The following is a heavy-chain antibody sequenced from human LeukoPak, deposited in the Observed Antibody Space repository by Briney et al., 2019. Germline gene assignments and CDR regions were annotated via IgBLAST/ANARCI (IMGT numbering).Heavy chain of an antibody. Sequence: SETLSLTCTVSGDSISRYHWSWIRQAPGKGLEWIGYIFYTGRTDYNPSLKSRVTISMDSSNNQFYLKLNSVTTADAALYYCGRGQRSYLRAVDDWGPGIPVTVSS. CDR1: GDSISRYH. D-gene: IGHD1-26*01. V-gene: IGHV4-59*13. CDR2: IFYTGRT. CDR3: GRGQRSYLRAVDD. J-gene: IGHJ4*02.